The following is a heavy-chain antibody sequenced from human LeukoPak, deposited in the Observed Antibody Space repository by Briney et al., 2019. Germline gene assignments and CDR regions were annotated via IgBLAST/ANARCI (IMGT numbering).Heavy chain of an antibody. V-gene: IGHV3-48*04. J-gene: IGHJ3*01. CDR2: ISSSLDSSM. D-gene: IGHD3-22*01. CDR3: SAGEGYYDSSDYYSAWAFNV. CDR1: GFTFNVYS. Sequence: GGSLRLSCAASGFTFNVYSMNWVRQAPGKGLEWVSFISSSLDSSMYYADSVKGRFTISRDNAKNSLYLQMNSLRAEDTAVYYCSAGEGYYDSSDYYSAWAFNVWGQGTMVTVSS.